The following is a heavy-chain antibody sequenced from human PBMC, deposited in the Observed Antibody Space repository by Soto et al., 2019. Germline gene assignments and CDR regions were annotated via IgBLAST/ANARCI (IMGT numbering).Heavy chain of an antibody. CDR1: GYTFTEYF. CDR3: ARATLIIRHITNLGEASPGVVEH. D-gene: IGHD3-3*01. V-gene: IGHV1-2*02. J-gene: IGHJ5*02. Sequence: QVQLVQSGAEVKMPRASVRVSCEASGYTFTEYFLHWVRQAPGQGLEWMGWISPESGVTNIAPNFEGRVTMTADTAITTAYMQLSGLRYDDTAVYYCARATLIIRHITNLGEASPGVVEHWGQGTLVSVSS. CDR2: ISPESGVT.